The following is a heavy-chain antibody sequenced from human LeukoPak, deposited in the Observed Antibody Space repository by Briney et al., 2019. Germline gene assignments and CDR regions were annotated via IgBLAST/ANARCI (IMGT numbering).Heavy chain of an antibody. CDR3: AKDMIEYSSGWYYLDY. CDR1: GFTFDDYA. D-gene: IGHD6-19*01. J-gene: IGHJ4*02. V-gene: IGHV3-9*01. Sequence: PGGSLRLSCAASGFTFDDYAMHWVRQAPGKGLEWVSGITWNSVTIDYADSVKGRFTISRDNAKNSLYLQMNSLRAEDTALYYCAKDMIEYSSGWYYLDYWGQGTLVTVSS. CDR2: ITWNSVTI.